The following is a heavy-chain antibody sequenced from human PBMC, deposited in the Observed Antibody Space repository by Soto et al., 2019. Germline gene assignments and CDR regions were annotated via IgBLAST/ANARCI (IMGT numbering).Heavy chain of an antibody. CDR2: ISYDGSNK. CDR1: GFTFSTYG. J-gene: IGHJ5*02. D-gene: IGHD3-3*01. CDR3: AKGPDVYDFWSGYYNNWFDP. V-gene: IGHV3-30*18. Sequence: PGGSLRLSCAASGFTFSTYGMHWVRQAPGKGLEWVAVISYDGSNKYYADSVKGRLTISRDNSKNTLYLQMNSLRAEDTAVYYCAKGPDVYDFWSGYYNNWFDPWGQGTLVTVSS.